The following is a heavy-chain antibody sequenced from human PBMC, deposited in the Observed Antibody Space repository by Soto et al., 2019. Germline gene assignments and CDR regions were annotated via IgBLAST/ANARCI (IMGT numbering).Heavy chain of an antibody. D-gene: IGHD3-22*01. J-gene: IGHJ3*02. CDR3: AKDQFPLYYYDSSGYYRVDAFDI. V-gene: IGHV3-23*01. Sequence: GGSLRLSCAASGFTFSSYAMSWVRQAPGTGLEWVSAFSGSGGSTYYADSVKGRFTISRDNSKNTLYLQMNSLRAEDTAVYYCAKDQFPLYYYDSSGYYRVDAFDIWGQGTMVTVS. CDR2: FSGSGGST. CDR1: GFTFSSYA.